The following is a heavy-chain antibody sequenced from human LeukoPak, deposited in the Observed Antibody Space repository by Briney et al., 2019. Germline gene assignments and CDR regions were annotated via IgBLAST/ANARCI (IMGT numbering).Heavy chain of an antibody. J-gene: IGHJ4*02. D-gene: IGHD3-10*02. V-gene: IGHV1-2*02. CDR3: ARDLNVYPYYFDF. Sequence: ASVKVSCKASGYTFTGYYIHWVRQAPGQGLEWMGWINPNSDGTSYAQKFQGRVTMTSDTSISTAYMELSRLRSDDTAFYYCARDLNVYPYYFDFWGQGTLVTVSS. CDR2: INPNSDGT. CDR1: GYTFTGYY.